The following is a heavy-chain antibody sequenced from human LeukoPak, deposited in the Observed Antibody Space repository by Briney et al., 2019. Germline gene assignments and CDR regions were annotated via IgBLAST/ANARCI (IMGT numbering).Heavy chain of an antibody. J-gene: IGHJ6*03. CDR1: GGSFSGYY. CDR2: INHSGST. Sequence: PSETLSLTCAVYGGSFSGYYWSWIRQPPGKGLEWIGEINHSGSTNYNPSLKSRVTISVDTSKNQFSLKLSSVTAADTAVYYCARRYYYYYYMDVWGEGTTVTVSS. CDR3: ARRYYYYYYMDV. V-gene: IGHV4-34*01.